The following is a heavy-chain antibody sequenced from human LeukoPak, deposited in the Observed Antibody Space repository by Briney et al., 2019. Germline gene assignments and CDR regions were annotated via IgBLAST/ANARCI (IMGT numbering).Heavy chain of an antibody. CDR2: MNPNSGNT. Sequence: ASVKVSCKASGYTFTSYDINWVRQATGQGLEWMGWMNPNSGNTGYAQKFQGRVTMTTDTSTSTAYMELRSLRSDDTAVYYCARRGRAGDLHFDYWGQGTLVTVSS. CDR1: GYTFTSYD. J-gene: IGHJ4*02. D-gene: IGHD7-27*01. CDR3: ARRGRAGDLHFDY. V-gene: IGHV1-8*02.